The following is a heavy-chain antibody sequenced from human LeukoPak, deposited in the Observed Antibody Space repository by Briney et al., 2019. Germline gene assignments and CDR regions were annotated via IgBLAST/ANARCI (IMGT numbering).Heavy chain of an antibody. V-gene: IGHV4-34*01. J-gene: IGHJ4*02. D-gene: IGHD6-6*01. Sequence: SETLSLTCAVYGVSFSGYYWSWIRQPPGKGLEWIGEINHSGSTNYNPSLKSRVTISVDTSKNQFSLKLSSVTAADTAVYYCARGFGIAARRGYFDYWGQGTLVTVSS. CDR2: INHSGST. CDR1: GVSFSGYY. CDR3: ARGFGIAARRGYFDY.